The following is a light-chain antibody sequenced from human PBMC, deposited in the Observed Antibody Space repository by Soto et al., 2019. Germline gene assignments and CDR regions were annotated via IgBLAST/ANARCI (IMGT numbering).Light chain of an antibody. Sequence: EVVLTQSPATLSLSPGERATLSCRASESVRTFVDWYQQNPGHAPRLLINCAFNRATGIPARFSGSGSGTDFTLTISNLEPDDFAVYYCQRHRHWPPWTCGQATSVE. CDR1: ESVRTF. J-gene: IGKJ1*01. V-gene: IGKV3-11*01. CDR2: CAF. CDR3: QRHRHWPPWT.